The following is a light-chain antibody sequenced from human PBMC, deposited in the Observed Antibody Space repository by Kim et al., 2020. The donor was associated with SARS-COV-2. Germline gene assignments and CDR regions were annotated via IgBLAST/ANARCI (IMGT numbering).Light chain of an antibody. V-gene: IGKV3-20*01. J-gene: IGKJ4*01. CDR2: DVS. Sequence: EIVLTQSPGTLSLSPGDRATLSCRASQSLSNKYLVWYQQKPGQAPRLLIHDVSSRATGIPDRFSGSGSGTDFTLNISRLEPEDFALYYCQQYDYSSVTFGGGTKVEIK. CDR3: QQYDYSSVT. CDR1: QSLSNKY.